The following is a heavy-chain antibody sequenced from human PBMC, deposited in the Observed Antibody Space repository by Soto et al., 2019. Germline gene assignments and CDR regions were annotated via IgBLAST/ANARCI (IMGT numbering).Heavy chain of an antibody. V-gene: IGHV4-30-4*01. D-gene: IGHD3-9*01. CDR2: IYYSGST. J-gene: IGHJ3*02. CDR1: GGSISSGDYY. CDR3: ASILLGPDACDI. Sequence: SETLSLTCTVSGGSISSGDYYWSWIRQPPGKGLEWIGYIYYSGSTYYNPSLKSRVTISVDTSKNQFSLKLSSVTAADTAVYYCASILLGPDACDIWGLGTMVSVSS.